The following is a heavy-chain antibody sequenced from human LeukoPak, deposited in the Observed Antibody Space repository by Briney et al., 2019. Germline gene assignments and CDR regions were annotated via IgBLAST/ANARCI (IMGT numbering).Heavy chain of an antibody. Sequence: GGSLRLSCAASGFTFSSYSMNWVRQAPGKGLEWVSSISSSSSYIYYADSVKGRFTISRDNAKNSLYLQMNSLRAEDTAVYYCARSSYYDSSGYRPLGYWGQGTLVTVSS. V-gene: IGHV3-21*01. CDR1: GFTFSSYS. CDR2: ISSSSSYI. D-gene: IGHD3-22*01. J-gene: IGHJ4*02. CDR3: ARSSYYDSSGYRPLGY.